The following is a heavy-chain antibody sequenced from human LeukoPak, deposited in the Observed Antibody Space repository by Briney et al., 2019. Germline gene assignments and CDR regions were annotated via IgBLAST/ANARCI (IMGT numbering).Heavy chain of an antibody. CDR2: IILIFGTA. D-gene: IGHD2-2*01. V-gene: IGHV1-69*05. Sequence: ASVKVSCKASGGTFSSYAISWVRQAPGQGLEWMGGIILIFGTANYAQKFEGRVTITTDESTSTAYMELSSLRSEDTAVYYCAREGYCSSTSCLTGDNWFDPWGQGTLVTVSS. CDR3: AREGYCSSTSCLTGDNWFDP. J-gene: IGHJ5*02. CDR1: GGTFSSYA.